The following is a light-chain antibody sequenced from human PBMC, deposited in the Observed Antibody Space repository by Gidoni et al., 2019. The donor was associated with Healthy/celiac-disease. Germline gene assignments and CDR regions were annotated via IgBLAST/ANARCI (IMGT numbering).Light chain of an antibody. CDR3: QQYGSSPPGVT. V-gene: IGKV3-20*01. CDR2: GAS. J-gene: IGKJ3*01. CDR1: QSVSSIY. Sequence: DIVLTHSPGTLSLSPGERATLSCRASQSVSSIYLAWYQQKPGQAPRLLIYGASSRATGIPDRFSGSGSGTDFTLTISRLEPEDFAVYYCQQYGSSPPGVTFGPGTKVDIK.